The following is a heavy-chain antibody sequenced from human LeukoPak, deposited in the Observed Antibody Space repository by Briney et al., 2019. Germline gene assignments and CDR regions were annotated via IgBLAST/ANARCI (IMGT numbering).Heavy chain of an antibody. V-gene: IGHV4-30-4*08. D-gene: IGHD2-2*01. Sequence: SETLSLTCTVSGGSISSGDYYWSWIRQPPGKGLEWIGYIYYSGSTHYNPSLKSRVTISVDTSKNQFSLKLSSVTAADTAVYYCARDRSSTTGGLFDYWGQGTLVTVSS. CDR3: ARDRSSTTGGLFDY. CDR2: IYYSGST. CDR1: GGSISSGDYY. J-gene: IGHJ4*02.